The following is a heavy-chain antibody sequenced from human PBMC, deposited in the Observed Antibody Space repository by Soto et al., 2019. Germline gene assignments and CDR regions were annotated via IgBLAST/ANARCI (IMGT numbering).Heavy chain of an antibody. J-gene: IGHJ4*02. CDR3: ASSGYCSGGTCDPYYFDY. Sequence: SDTLYLTCAVSGGSISSGGYSWSWIRQPPGRGLEWIGYIYHSGSTYYNPSLKSRVTISVDTSKNQFSLKLSSVTAADTAVYYCASSGYCSGGTCDPYYFDYWGQGTLVTVSS. CDR1: GGSISSGGYS. CDR2: IYHSGST. V-gene: IGHV4-30-2*01. D-gene: IGHD2-15*01.